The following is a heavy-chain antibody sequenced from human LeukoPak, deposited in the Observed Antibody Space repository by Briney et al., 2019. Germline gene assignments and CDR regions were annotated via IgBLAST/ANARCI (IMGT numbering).Heavy chain of an antibody. V-gene: IGHV3-30*02. J-gene: IGHJ4*02. CDR2: ILYDGTNK. CDR3: ARDRLHYGEYEKTFDY. CDR1: GFTFSSFG. Sequence: GGSLRLSCAASGFTFSSFGMHWVRQAPGQGLEWVAFILYDGTNKYYADSVKGRFTISRDNGKNSLYLQMNSLRAEDTAVYYCARDRLHYGEYEKTFDYWGQGTLVTVSS. D-gene: IGHD4-17*01.